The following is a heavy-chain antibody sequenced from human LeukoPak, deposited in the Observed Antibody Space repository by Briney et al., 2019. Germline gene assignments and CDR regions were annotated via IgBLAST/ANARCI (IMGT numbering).Heavy chain of an antibody. CDR1: GYTFTSYG. Sequence: ASVKVSCKASGYTFTSYGISWVRQAPGQGLEWMGWISAYNGNTNYAQKLQGRVTMTTDTSTSTAYLELRSLRSDDTAVYYCARDPHYEILTGPATNDAFDIWGQGTMVTVSS. V-gene: IGHV1-18*01. D-gene: IGHD3-9*01. J-gene: IGHJ3*02. CDR3: ARDPHYEILTGPATNDAFDI. CDR2: ISAYNGNT.